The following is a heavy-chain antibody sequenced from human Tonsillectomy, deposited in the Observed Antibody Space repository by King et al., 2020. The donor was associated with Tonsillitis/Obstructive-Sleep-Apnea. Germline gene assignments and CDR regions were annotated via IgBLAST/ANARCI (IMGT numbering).Heavy chain of an antibody. CDR2: IYYSGTT. J-gene: IGHJ6*03. CDR1: GGSISSYY. CDR3: ARLDYYYYMDV. Sequence: QLQESGPGLVKPSETLSLTCTVSGGSISSYYWSWIRQPPGKGLEWIGYIYYSGTTNYNPSLKSRVTISIDTSKNQFSLKLSSVTAADTAVYYCARLDYYYYMDVWGKGTTVTVSS. D-gene: IGHD3-16*01. V-gene: IGHV4-59*01.